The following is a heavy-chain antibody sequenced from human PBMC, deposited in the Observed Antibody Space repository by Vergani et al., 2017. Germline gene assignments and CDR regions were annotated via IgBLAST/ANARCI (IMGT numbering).Heavy chain of an antibody. CDR3: TWLYGPTGHWYFDF. V-gene: IGHV2-70*04. J-gene: IGHJ2*01. Sequence: QVTLKESGPALVKPTQTLTLTCTVPGIPLSTSGMRVSWIRQPPGKAPEWLARIDWDDEKFYSPSLKTRLTISKYTSKNQVVLTMTKMDPVDTAMYYCTWLYGPTGHWYFDFWGRGTLVAVSS. CDR2: IDWDDEK. D-gene: IGHD3-10*01. CDR1: GIPLSTSGMR.